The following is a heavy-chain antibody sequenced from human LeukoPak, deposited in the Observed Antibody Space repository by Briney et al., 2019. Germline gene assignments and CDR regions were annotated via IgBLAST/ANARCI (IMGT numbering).Heavy chain of an antibody. CDR1: GYTFTGYY. CDR3: ARANYYGSGKKDLDY. Sequence: ASVKVSCKASGYTFTGYYMHWVRQATGQGLEWIGWMNPNSGNTGYAQKFQGRVTMTRNTSMSTAYMELNSLRSEDTAVYYCARANYYGSGKKDLDYWGQGTLVTVSS. CDR2: MNPNSGNT. J-gene: IGHJ4*02. V-gene: IGHV1-8*02. D-gene: IGHD3-10*01.